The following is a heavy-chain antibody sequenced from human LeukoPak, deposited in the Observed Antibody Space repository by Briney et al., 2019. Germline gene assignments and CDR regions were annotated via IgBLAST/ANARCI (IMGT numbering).Heavy chain of an antibody. CDR1: GGSISSSSYY. J-gene: IGHJ4*02. Sequence: NPSETLSLTCTVSGGSISSSSYYWGWIRQPPGKGLEWIGSIYYSGSTYYNPSLKSRVTISVDTPKNQFSLKLSSVTAADTAVYYCARGLYNYGHGDYWGQGTLVTVSS. V-gene: IGHV4-39*01. CDR3: ARGLYNYGHGDY. D-gene: IGHD5-18*01. CDR2: IYYSGST.